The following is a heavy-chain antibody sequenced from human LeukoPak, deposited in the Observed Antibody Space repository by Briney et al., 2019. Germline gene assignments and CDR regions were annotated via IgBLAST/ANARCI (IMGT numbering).Heavy chain of an antibody. CDR3: ARRMNYDILTGKYYFDY. CDR1: GYSFTSYW. CDR2: IYPGDSDT. Sequence: GESLKNSCKGSGYSFTSYWIGWVRQMPGKGLEWMGIIYPGDSDTRYSPSFQGQVTMSADKSISTAYLQWSSLKASDSAMYYCARRMNYDILTGKYYFDYWGQGTLVTVSS. J-gene: IGHJ4*02. D-gene: IGHD3-9*01. V-gene: IGHV5-51*01.